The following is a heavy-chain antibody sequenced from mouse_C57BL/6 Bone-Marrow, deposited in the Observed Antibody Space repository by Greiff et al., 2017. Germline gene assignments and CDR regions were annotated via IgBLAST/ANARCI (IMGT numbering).Heavy chain of an antibody. Sequence: QVQLQQSGAELVRPGASVTLSCKASGYTFTDYEMHWVKQTPVHGLEWIGAIDPETGGTAYNQKFKGKAILTADKSSSTAYMELRSLTSEDSAVYYCTPYGSRDWYFDVWGTGTTVTVSS. CDR3: TPYGSRDWYFDV. CDR2: IDPETGGT. V-gene: IGHV1-15*01. D-gene: IGHD1-1*01. CDR1: GYTFTDYE. J-gene: IGHJ1*03.